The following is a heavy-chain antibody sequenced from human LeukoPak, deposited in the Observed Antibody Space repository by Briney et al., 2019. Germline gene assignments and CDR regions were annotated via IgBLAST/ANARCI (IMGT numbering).Heavy chain of an antibody. CDR3: AREMLNGSGYFDY. CDR2: IYYSGTT. J-gene: IGHJ4*02. D-gene: IGHD3-3*01. CDR1: GGSISNTSYY. Sequence: SETLSLTCTVSGGSISNTSYYWGWIRQPPRKGLEWIGSIYYSGTTYYNPSLKSRVTISVDTSKNQFSLKLSSVTAADTAFYYCAREMLNGSGYFDYWGQGTLVTVSS. V-gene: IGHV4-39*07.